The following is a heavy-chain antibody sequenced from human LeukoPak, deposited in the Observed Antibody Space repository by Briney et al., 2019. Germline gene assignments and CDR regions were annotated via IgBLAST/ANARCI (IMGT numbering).Heavy chain of an antibody. CDR2: ISYDGSNK. CDR1: GFTFSSYA. D-gene: IGHD6-19*01. Sequence: PGGSLRLSCAASGFTFSSYAMHWVRQAPGKGLEWVAVISYDGSNKYYADSVKGRFTISRDNAKNSLYLQMNSLRAEVTAVYYCARIAVAGSYYMDVWGKGTTVTISS. CDR3: ARIAVAGSYYMDV. V-gene: IGHV3-30*04. J-gene: IGHJ6*03.